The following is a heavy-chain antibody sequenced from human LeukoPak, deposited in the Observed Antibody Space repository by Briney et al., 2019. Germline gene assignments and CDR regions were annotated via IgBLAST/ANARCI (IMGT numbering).Heavy chain of an antibody. D-gene: IGHD3-3*01. CDR2: IGPGPSHT. V-gene: IGHV3-21*01. CDR1: GFTFNIYG. Sequence: GGSLRLSCAASGFTFNIYGMNWVRHAPGKGLESLSYIGPGPSHTYYADSVRGRFVISRDDAKSSLYLQMSSLRAEDTAVYYCAREYVTMAPDYGGLGTLVTVSS. CDR3: AREYVTMAPDY. J-gene: IGHJ4*02.